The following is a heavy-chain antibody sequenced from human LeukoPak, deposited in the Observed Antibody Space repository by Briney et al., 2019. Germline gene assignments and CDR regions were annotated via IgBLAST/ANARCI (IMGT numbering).Heavy chain of an antibody. J-gene: IGHJ4*02. CDR2: ISDDGSNK. CDR1: GFTFSSYG. CDR3: AKDYDSSGYYPDDY. V-gene: IGHV3-30*18. D-gene: IGHD3-22*01. Sequence: PGGSLRLSCAASGFTFSSYGMHWVRQAPGKGLEWVAVISDDGSNKYYADSVKGRFTISRDNSKNTLYLQMNSLRAEDTAVYYCAKDYDSSGYYPDDYWGQGTLVTVSS.